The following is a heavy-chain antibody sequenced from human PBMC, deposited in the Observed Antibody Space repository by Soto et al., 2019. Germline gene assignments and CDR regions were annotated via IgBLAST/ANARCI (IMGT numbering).Heavy chain of an antibody. CDR1: GCTVNSNY. Sequence: EVQVLATGGGLIQPGGSLRLSCAAAGCTVNSNYMSWVRQAPGEGLQWVSITNTGGTTYYADSVEGRFTVSRDNSKNTLYLQMNILRAEDTAVYYCAKGDGFILAVWGQGTTVSVSS. D-gene: IGHD1-26*01. CDR3: AKGDGFILAV. V-gene: IGHV3-53*02. J-gene: IGHJ6*02. CDR2: TNTGGTT.